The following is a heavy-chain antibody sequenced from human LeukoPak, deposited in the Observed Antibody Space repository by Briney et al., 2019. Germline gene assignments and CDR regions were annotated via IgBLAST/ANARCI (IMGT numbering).Heavy chain of an antibody. Sequence: SETLSLTCTVSGGSISGYYWTWIRQLPGKGLEWIGYIYNSGITNYNPSLKSRVTVSVDTSKNQFSLRLSSVTAADTAVYYCARNNNFVGTTNNDAFDIWGQGTMVTVS. V-gene: IGHV4-59*01. J-gene: IGHJ3*02. D-gene: IGHD1-26*01. CDR2: IYNSGIT. CDR3: ARNNNFVGTTNNDAFDI. CDR1: GGSISGYY.